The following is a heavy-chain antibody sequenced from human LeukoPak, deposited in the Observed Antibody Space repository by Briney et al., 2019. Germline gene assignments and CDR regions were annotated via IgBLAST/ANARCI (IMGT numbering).Heavy chain of an antibody. CDR1: GGSISSSSYY. Sequence: KPSETLSLTCTVSGGSISSSSYYWGWIRQPPGKGLEWIGSIYYSGSTYYNPSLKSRVTISVDTSKNQFSLKLSSVTAADTAVYYCARHFSTLQYFDLWGRGTLVTVSS. V-gene: IGHV4-39*01. CDR3: ARHFSTLQYFDL. CDR2: IYYSGST. J-gene: IGHJ2*01. D-gene: IGHD2/OR15-2a*01.